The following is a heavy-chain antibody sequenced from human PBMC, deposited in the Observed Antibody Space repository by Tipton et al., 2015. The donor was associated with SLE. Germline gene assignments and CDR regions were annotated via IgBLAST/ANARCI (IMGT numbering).Heavy chain of an antibody. Sequence: TLSLTCAVYGGSFSGYYWSWIRQPPGKGLEWIGYIYYSGSTNYNPSLKSRVTISVDTSKNQFSLKLSSVTAADTAVYYCARALDWFDPWGQGTLVTVSS. J-gene: IGHJ5*02. CDR1: GGSFSGYY. V-gene: IGHV4-59*01. CDR2: IYYSGST. CDR3: ARALDWFDP.